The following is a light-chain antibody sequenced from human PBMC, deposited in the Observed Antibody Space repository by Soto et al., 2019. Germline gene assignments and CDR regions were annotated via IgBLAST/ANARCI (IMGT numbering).Light chain of an antibody. CDR2: EGS. Sequence: QSVLTQPASVSGSPGQSITISCTGSSSAVGSYRLVSWYQHHPGKVPKLIIYEGSKRPSGVSNRFSGSEPGNTASLTIPGLQAEDEADYYCCSSTPSRTFVFGTGTKVTVL. J-gene: IGLJ1*01. V-gene: IGLV2-23*01. CDR1: SSAVGSYRL. CDR3: CSSTPSRTFV.